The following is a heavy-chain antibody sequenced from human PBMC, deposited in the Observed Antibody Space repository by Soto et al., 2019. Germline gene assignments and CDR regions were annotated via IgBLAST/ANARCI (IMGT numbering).Heavy chain of an antibody. J-gene: IGHJ5*02. CDR3: ARVVNYYDSSGYHRGFDP. Sequence: SETLSLTCTVSGGSISSYSWRWIRQPAGQGLEWIGRIYTSGSTNYHPSLKSRVTMSVDTSKNQFSLKLSSVTAADTAVYYCARVVNYYDSSGYHRGFDPWGQGTLVTVSA. D-gene: IGHD3-22*01. V-gene: IGHV4-4*07. CDR1: GGSISSYS. CDR2: IYTSGST.